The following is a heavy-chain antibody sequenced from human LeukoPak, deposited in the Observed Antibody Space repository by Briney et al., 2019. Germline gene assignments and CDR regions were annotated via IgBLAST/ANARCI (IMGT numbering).Heavy chain of an antibody. CDR2: IIPILSIA. CDR1: GGTFSSYA. J-gene: IGHJ6*02. Sequence: SVKVSCKASGGTFSSYAISWVRQAPGQGLEWMGRIIPILSIANYAQKFQGRVTIAADKSTSTAYMELSSLRSEDTAVYYCARVHGDYYYYYGMDVWGQGTTVTVSS. D-gene: IGHD4-17*01. CDR3: ARVHGDYYYYYGMDV. V-gene: IGHV1-69*04.